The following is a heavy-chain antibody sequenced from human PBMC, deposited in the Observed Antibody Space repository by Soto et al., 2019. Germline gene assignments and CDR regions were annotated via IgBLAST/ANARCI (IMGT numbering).Heavy chain of an antibody. V-gene: IGHV3-33*01. CDR3: ARPYGSGSSRKLYYYGMAV. D-gene: IGHD3-10*01. CDR2: IWYDGSNK. CDR1: GFTFSSYG. J-gene: IGHJ6*02. Sequence: GGSLRLSCAASGFTFSSYGMHWVRQAPGKGLEWVAVIWYDGSNKYYADSVKGRFTISRDNSKNTLYLQMNSLRAEDTAVYYCARPYGSGSSRKLYYYGMAVWGQGTTVTVSS.